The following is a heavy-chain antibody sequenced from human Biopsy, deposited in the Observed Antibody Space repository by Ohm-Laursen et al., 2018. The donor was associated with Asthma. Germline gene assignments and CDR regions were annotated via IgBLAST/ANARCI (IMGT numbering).Heavy chain of an antibody. J-gene: IGHJ6*02. CDR3: ARGGYYGDRRHHNGPGV. CDR2: INPSGGST. CDR1: GYTFTSYY. D-gene: IGHD4-17*01. Sequence: ASVTVSCKASGYTFTSYYMHWVRQAPGQGLAWMGIINPSGGSTSYAQKFQGRVTMTRDTSTSTVYMELSSLRKEDTAVYYCARGGYYGDRRHHNGPGVWGQGTTVTVSS. V-gene: IGHV1-46*01.